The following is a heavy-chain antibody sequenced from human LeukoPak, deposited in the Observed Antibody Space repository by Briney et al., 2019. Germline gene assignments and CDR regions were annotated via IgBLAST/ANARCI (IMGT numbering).Heavy chain of an antibody. Sequence: QAGGSLRLSCAASGFTFSSYGMHWVRQAPGKGLEWVAVIWYDGSNKYYADSVKGRFTISRDNSKNTLYLQMNSLRAEDTAVYYCARVNVDTAMVYYFDYWGQGTLVTVSS. CDR3: ARVNVDTAMVYYFDY. CDR1: GFTFSSYG. CDR2: IWYDGSNK. D-gene: IGHD5-18*01. V-gene: IGHV3-33*01. J-gene: IGHJ4*02.